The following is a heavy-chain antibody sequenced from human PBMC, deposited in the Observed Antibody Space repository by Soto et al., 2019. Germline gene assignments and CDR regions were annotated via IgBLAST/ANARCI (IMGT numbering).Heavy chain of an antibody. CDR2: IYYSGST. J-gene: IGHJ4*02. V-gene: IGHV4-30-4*01. CDR3: AREGRYSYGVDY. D-gene: IGHD5-18*01. Sequence: QVQLQESGPGLVKPSQTLSLTCTVSGGSISSGDYYWSWIRQPPGKGLEWIGYIYYSGSTYYNPSLKSRXSIXVXKSKNQFSLKLSSVTAADTAVYYCAREGRYSYGVDYWGQGTLVTVSS. CDR1: GGSISSGDYY.